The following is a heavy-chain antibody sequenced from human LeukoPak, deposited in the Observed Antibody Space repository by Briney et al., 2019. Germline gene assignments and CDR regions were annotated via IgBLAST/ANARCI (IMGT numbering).Heavy chain of an antibody. Sequence: ASVKVSCKASGYTFTSYYMHWVRQAPGQGLEWMGIINPSGGSTSYVQKFQGRVTMTRDTSTSTVYMELSSLRSEDTAVYYCARVLSGGRSYLTEYNWFDPWGQGTLVTVSS. J-gene: IGHJ5*02. V-gene: IGHV1-46*03. CDR1: GYTFTSYY. CDR3: ARVLSGGRSYLTEYNWFDP. D-gene: IGHD1-26*01. CDR2: INPSGGST.